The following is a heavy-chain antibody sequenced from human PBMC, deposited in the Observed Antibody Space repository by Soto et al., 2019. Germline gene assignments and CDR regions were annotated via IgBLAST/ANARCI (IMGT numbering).Heavy chain of an antibody. J-gene: IGHJ3*02. Sequence: EDQLVESGGGLVQPGGSLRVCCAASGFTFSSYWMHWVRQVPGKGLVWVSRINPDGGATKYADSVRGRFIISRDNAQNSLYLQMNSLRVEDTAVYYCARVFKSSGWDNEVYDIWGQGTMVTVSS. V-gene: IGHV3-74*03. CDR3: ARVFKSSGWDNEVYDI. D-gene: IGHD6-19*01. CDR1: GFTFSSYW. CDR2: INPDGGAT.